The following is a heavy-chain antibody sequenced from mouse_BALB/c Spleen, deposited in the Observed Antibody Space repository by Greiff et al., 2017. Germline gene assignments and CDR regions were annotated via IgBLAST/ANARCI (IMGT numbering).Heavy chain of an antibody. CDR1: GYAFTNYL. CDR3: ARGGYGNDGVCFDY. V-gene: IGHV1-54*01. Sequence: QVQLQQSGAELVRPGTSVKVSCKASGYAFTNYLIAWVKQRPGQGLEWIGVINPGSGGTNYHEKFKGKATLTADKSSSTAYMQLSSLTSDDSAVYFCARGGYGNDGVCFDYWGQGTTLTVSS. D-gene: IGHD2-10*02. CDR2: INPGSGGT. J-gene: IGHJ2*01.